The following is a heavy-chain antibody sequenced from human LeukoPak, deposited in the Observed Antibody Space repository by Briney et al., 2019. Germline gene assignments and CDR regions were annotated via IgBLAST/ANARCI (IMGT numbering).Heavy chain of an antibody. CDR1: GYSISGYY. V-gene: IGHV4-59*01. CDR2: IYYSGST. CDR3: ARSLGHHDY. Sequence: PSENLSLTCTVAGYSISGYYWSWIRQPPGKGLEWIGYIYYSGSTYYNPSLKSRVTISLDTSKNQFSLKLNSVTAADTAVYYCARSLGHHDYWGQGTLVTVSS. J-gene: IGHJ4*02. D-gene: IGHD7-27*01.